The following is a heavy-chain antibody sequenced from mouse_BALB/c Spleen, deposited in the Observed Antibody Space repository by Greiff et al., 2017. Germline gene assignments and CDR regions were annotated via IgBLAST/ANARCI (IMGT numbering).Heavy chain of an antibody. J-gene: IGHJ2*01. CDR2: IDPANGNT. Sequence: EVQVVESGAELVKPGASVKLSCTASGFNIKDTYMHWVKQRPEQGLEWIGRIDPANGNTKYDPKFQGKATITADTSSNTAYLQLSSLTSEDTAVYYCARSNSYYFDYWGQGTTLTVSS. D-gene: IGHD2-12*01. CDR3: ARSNSYYFDY. CDR1: GFNIKDTY. V-gene: IGHV14-3*02.